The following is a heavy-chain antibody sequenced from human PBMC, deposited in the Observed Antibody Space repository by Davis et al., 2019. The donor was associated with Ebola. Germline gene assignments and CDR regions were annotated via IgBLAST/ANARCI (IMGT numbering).Heavy chain of an antibody. V-gene: IGHV1-3*01. CDR1: GYTFTSYA. D-gene: IGHD1-26*01. CDR3: ARGVGATPYGMDV. Sequence: AASVKVSCKASGYTFTSYAMHWVRQAPGQRLEWMGWINAGNGNTKYSQKFQGRVTMTRDTSTSTVYMELSSLRSEDTAVYYCARGVGATPYGMDVWGQGTTVTVSS. CDR2: INAGNGNT. J-gene: IGHJ6*02.